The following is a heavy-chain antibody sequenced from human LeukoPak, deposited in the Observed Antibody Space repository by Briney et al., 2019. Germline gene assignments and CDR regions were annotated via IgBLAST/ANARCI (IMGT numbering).Heavy chain of an antibody. J-gene: IGHJ4*02. CDR2: IKQDGSEK. V-gene: IGHV3-7*01. Sequence: PGGSLRLSCAASGFTFSSYWMSWVRQAPGKGLEWVANIKQDGSEKYYVDSVKGRFTISRDNAKNSLYLQMNSLRAEDTAVYYCARSQSGSYLRRPSGDYWGQGTLVTVSS. D-gene: IGHD1-26*01. CDR1: GFTFSSYW. CDR3: ARSQSGSYLRRPSGDY.